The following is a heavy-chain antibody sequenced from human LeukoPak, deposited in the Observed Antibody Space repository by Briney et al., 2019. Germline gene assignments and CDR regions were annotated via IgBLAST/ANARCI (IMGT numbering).Heavy chain of an antibody. CDR1: GGTFSSYA. CDR3: ARDFTYYDSSGYLWGEDYFDY. J-gene: IGHJ4*02. D-gene: IGHD3-22*01. Sequence: ASVKVSCKASGGTFSSYAISWVRQAPGQGLEWMGRIIPIFGTANYAQKFQGRVTITTDESTSTAYMELSSLRSEDTAVYYCARDFTYYDSSGYLWGEDYFDYWGQGTLSPSPQ. CDR2: IIPIFGTA. V-gene: IGHV1-69*05.